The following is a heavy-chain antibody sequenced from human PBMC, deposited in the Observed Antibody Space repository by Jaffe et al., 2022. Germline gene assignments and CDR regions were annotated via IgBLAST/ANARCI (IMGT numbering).Heavy chain of an antibody. CDR1: GGSISSGSYY. Sequence: QVQLQESGPGLVKPSQTLSLTCTVSGGSISSGSYYWSWIRQPAGKGLEWIGRIYTSGSTNYNPSLKSRVTISVDTSKNQFSLKLSSVTAADTAVYYCASRYYYGSGSRFSSMNNYMDVWGKGTTVTVSS. V-gene: IGHV4-61*02. CDR2: IYTSGST. CDR3: ASRYYYGSGSRFSSMNNYMDV. J-gene: IGHJ6*03. D-gene: IGHD3-10*01.